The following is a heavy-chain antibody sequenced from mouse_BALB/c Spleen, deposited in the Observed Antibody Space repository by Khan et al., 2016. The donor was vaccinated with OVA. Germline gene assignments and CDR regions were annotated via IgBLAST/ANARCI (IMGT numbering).Heavy chain of an antibody. J-gene: IGHJ3*01. CDR1: GYTFTSYY. CDR3: ARSGYGNPFAY. D-gene: IGHD2-1*01. Sequence: QVQLQQSGAELVKPGASVKISCKASGYTFTSYYMYWVKQRPGQGLEWIGGINPSNGGAHFNEKFKNKATLTVDESSSTAYMQLSSLTAEDSAVYYCARSGYGNPFAYWGQGTLVTVSA. CDR2: INPSNGGA. V-gene: IGHV1S81*02.